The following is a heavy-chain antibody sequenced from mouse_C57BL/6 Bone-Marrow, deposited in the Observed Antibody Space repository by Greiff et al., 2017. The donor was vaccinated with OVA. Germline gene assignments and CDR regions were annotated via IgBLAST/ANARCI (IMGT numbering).Heavy chain of an antibody. V-gene: IGHV3-8*01. CDR3: ARLSYYGYWYFDV. Sequence: EVKLEESGPGLAKPSQTLSLTCSVTGYSITSDYWNWIRKFPGNKLEYMGYISYSGSTYYNPSLKSRISITRDTSKNQYYLQLNSVTTEDTATYYCARLSYYGYWYFDVWGTGTTVTVSS. CDR2: ISYSGST. CDR1: GYSITSDY. D-gene: IGHD1-1*01. J-gene: IGHJ1*03.